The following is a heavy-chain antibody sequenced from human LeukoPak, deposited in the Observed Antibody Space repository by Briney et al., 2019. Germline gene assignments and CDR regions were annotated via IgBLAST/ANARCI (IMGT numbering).Heavy chain of an antibody. CDR2: IWYDGSNK. CDR3: ARDSVGGITMVRGVIGNYFDY. V-gene: IGHV3-33*01. J-gene: IGHJ4*02. Sequence: GGSLRLSCAASGFTFSSYGMHWVRQAPGKGLEWVAVIWYDGSNKYYADSVKGRFTISRDNSKNTLYLQMNSLRAEDTAVHYCARDSVGGITMVRGVIGNYFDYWGQGTLVTVSS. D-gene: IGHD3-10*01. CDR1: GFTFSSYG.